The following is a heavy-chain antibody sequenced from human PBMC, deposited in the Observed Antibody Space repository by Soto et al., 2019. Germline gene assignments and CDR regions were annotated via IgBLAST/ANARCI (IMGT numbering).Heavy chain of an antibody. Sequence: ASVKFSCKASGGTFSSYAISWVRQAPGQGLEWMGGIIPIFGTANYAQKFQGRVTITADESTSTAYMELSSLRSEDTAVYYCARTATNPTDYDRYYYYGMDVWGQGTTVTRSS. CDR1: GGTFSSYA. D-gene: IGHD3-16*01. CDR3: ARTATNPTDYDRYYYYGMDV. V-gene: IGHV1-69*13. J-gene: IGHJ6*02. CDR2: IIPIFGTA.